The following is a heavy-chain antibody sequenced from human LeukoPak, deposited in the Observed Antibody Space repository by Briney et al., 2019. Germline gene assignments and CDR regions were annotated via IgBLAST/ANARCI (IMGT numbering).Heavy chain of an antibody. CDR3: ARHKDYYYSHMDV. V-gene: IGHV3-23*01. CDR2: IFPSGGEI. Sequence: GGSLRLSCAASGFTFSTFAMIWVRQPPGKGLEWVSSIFPSGGEIHYADSVRGRFTISRDNSKNTLFLQMNSLRTEDTAVYYCARHKDYYYSHMDVWGEGTTVTISS. J-gene: IGHJ6*03. CDR1: GFTFSTFA.